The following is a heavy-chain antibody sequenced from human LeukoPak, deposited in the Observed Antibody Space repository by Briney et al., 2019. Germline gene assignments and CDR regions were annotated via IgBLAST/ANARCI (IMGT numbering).Heavy chain of an antibody. CDR1: GGSFSGYY. V-gene: IGHV4-34*01. D-gene: IGHD6-19*01. J-gene: IGHJ5*02. Sequence: PSETLSLTCAVYGGSFSGYYWSWIRQPPGKGLEWIGEINHSGSTNYNPSLKSRVTISVDTSKNQFSLKLSSVTAADTAVYYCAKAVAGGWFDPWGQGTLVTVSS. CDR2: INHSGST. CDR3: AKAVAGGWFDP.